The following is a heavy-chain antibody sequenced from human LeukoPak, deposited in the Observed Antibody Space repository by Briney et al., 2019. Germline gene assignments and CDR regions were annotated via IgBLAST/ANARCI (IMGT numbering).Heavy chain of an antibody. V-gene: IGHV1-18*01. CDR3: ARGAYGDK. CDR2: ISTQSGIT. CDR1: GYTPTSYG. D-gene: IGHD4-17*01. Sequence: ASLRVSSKASGYTPTSYGINSMRQAPGQGLEWMGWISTQSGITNSTQKLQGRVTSTTDRSTNTAYVELRSLRSDDTAVYYCARGAYGDKWGQGTIATVSA. J-gene: IGHJ4*02.